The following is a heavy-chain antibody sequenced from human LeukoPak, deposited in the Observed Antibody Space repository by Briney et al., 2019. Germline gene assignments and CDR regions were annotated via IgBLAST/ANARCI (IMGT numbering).Heavy chain of an antibody. Sequence: ASVKVSCKASGDTFTGYYMHWVRLAPGQGLEWIGWINVKTSATNYAQKFQGRVTMARDTSIRTAYMELSSLRSGDTALYYCARDSGYPYYFDFWGRGTLVTVSS. V-gene: IGHV1-2*02. D-gene: IGHD3-22*01. CDR3: ARDSGYPYYFDF. CDR2: INVKTSAT. CDR1: GDTFTGYY. J-gene: IGHJ4*02.